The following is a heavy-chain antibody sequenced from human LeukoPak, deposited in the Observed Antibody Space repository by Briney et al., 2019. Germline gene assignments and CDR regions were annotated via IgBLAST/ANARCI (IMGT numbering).Heavy chain of an antibody. V-gene: IGHV3-7*01. CDR3: ARDITSITIFGVVTHFDY. CDR2: IRPDGSEE. Sequence: GGSLRLSCAASGFTFSSHWMSWVRQAPGKGLEWVASIRPDGSEEYYMDSVKGRFTISRDNAKNSLYLQMNSLRAEDTAVYYCARDITSITIFGVVTHFDYWGQGTLVTVSS. J-gene: IGHJ4*02. D-gene: IGHD3-3*01. CDR1: GFTFSSHW.